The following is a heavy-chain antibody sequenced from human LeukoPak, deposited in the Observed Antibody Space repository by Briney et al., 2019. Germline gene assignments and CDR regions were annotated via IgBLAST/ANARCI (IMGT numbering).Heavy chain of an antibody. CDR3: ARDRNTDFWSGYHTNYYDY. V-gene: IGHV3-7*01. J-gene: IGHJ4*02. CDR1: GFTLDTYW. CDR2: IKQDGSEK. D-gene: IGHD3-3*01. Sequence: GGSLRLSCAASGFTLDTYWMTWVRQAPGKGLEWVANIKQDGSEKNYADSVKGRFTISRDNAKNSLYLQMNSLRAEDTAVYYCARDRNTDFWSGYHTNYYDYWGQGTLVTVSS.